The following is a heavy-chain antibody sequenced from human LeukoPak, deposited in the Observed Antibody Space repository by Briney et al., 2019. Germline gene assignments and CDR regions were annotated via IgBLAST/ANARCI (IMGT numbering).Heavy chain of an antibody. J-gene: IGHJ4*02. V-gene: IGHV4-59*08. D-gene: IGHD6-19*01. CDR1: GGSISSYY. CDR2: IYYTGST. Sequence: SETLSLTCTVSGGSISSYYWSWIRQPPGKGLEWIGYIYYTGSTNYNPSLKSRVTISVDTSKNQFSLKLSSVTAADTAVYYCARHPYSSGWYVYWGQGTLVTVSS. CDR3: ARHPYSSGWYVY.